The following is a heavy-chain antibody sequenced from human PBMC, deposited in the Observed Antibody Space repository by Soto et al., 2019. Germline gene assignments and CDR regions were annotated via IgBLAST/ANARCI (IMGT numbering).Heavy chain of an antibody. Sequence: ASVKVSCKASGYTFTSYGISWVRQAPGQELEWMGWISAYNGNTNYAQKLQGRVTMTTDTSTSTAYMELRSLRSDDTAVYYCARGSDDYSKSRSTYSGYWGQGTLVTVSS. CDR2: ISAYNGNT. V-gene: IGHV1-18*01. D-gene: IGHD4-4*01. J-gene: IGHJ4*02. CDR1: GYTFTSYG. CDR3: ARGSDDYSKSRSTYSGY.